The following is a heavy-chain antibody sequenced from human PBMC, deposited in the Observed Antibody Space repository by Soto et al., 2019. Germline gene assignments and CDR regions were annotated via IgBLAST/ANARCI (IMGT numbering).Heavy chain of an antibody. CDR2: INHSGST. CDR3: ASGTKYSSSWGGIGN. V-gene: IGHV4-34*01. Sequence: PSETLSLTCAVYGGSFSGYYWSWIRQPPGKGLEWIGEINHSGSTNYNPSLKSRVTISVDTSKNQFSLKLSSVTAADTAVYYCASGTKYSSSWGGIGNWGQGTLVTVSS. J-gene: IGHJ4*02. CDR1: GGSFSGYY. D-gene: IGHD6-13*01.